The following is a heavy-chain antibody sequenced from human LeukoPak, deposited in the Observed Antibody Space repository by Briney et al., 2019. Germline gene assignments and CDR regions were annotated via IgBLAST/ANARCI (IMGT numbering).Heavy chain of an antibody. CDR1: GFTFTGYN. Sequence: AGGSLRLSCVASGFTFTGYNMHWVRQAPGKGLEWAAFIPYEGSNGDYADSVKGRFTISRDNSKNTLYLQMSSLRAEDTAVYYCARDGWNYRVDYWGLGTLVTVSS. CDR3: ARDGWNYRVDY. CDR2: IPYEGSNG. V-gene: IGHV3-30*02. J-gene: IGHJ4*02. D-gene: IGHD1-7*01.